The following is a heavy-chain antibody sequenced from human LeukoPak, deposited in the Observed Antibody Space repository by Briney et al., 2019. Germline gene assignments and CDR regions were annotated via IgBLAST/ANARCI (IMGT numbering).Heavy chain of an antibody. Sequence: ASVKVSCKASGYTFTSYALHWVRQAPGQRLEWMGWINAGNGNTKYSQKFQGRVTITRDTSASTAYMELSSLRSEDTAVYYCAREKYYYDSPAHYWGRGTLVTVSS. D-gene: IGHD3-22*01. CDR3: AREKYYYDSPAHY. CDR1: GYTFTSYA. J-gene: IGHJ4*02. CDR2: INAGNGNT. V-gene: IGHV1-3*01.